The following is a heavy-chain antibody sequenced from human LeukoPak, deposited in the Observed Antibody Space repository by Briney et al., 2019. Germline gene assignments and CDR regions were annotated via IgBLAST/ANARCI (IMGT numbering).Heavy chain of an antibody. Sequence: ASVKVSCKASGYTFTGYYMHWVRQAPGQGLEWMGWINPNSGGTNYAQKFQGRVTMTRDTSISTAYMELSRLRSDDTAVYYCARVFSSSCCYFDYWGQGTLVTVSS. CDR1: GYTFTGYY. CDR3: ARVFSSSCCYFDY. CDR2: INPNSGGT. J-gene: IGHJ4*02. D-gene: IGHD6-13*01. V-gene: IGHV1-2*02.